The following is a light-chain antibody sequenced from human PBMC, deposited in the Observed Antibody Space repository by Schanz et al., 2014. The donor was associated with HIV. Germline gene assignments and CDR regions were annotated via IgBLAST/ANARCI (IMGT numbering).Light chain of an antibody. CDR3: SSYTSSSTVV. V-gene: IGLV2-8*01. J-gene: IGLJ2*01. CDR2: EVS. Sequence: QSALTQPASVSGSPGQSVTISCTGTSSDVGGYNYVSWYQQPPGKAPKLMIYEVSKRPSGVPDRFSGSRSGNTARLTVSGLQAEDEADDYCSSYTSSSTVVFGGGTKLTVL. CDR1: SSDVGGYNY.